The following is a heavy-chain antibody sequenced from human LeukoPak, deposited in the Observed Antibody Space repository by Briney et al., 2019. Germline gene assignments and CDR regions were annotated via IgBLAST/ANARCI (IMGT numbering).Heavy chain of an antibody. D-gene: IGHD1-26*01. Sequence: PSETLSLTCAVYGGSFSGYYWSWIRQPPGKGLEWIGEINHSGSTNYNPPLKSRVTISVDTSKNQFSLKLSSVTAADTAVYYCARGRGSYSGWGQGTLVTVSS. CDR3: ARGRGSYSG. J-gene: IGHJ4*02. V-gene: IGHV4-34*01. CDR2: INHSGST. CDR1: GGSFSGYY.